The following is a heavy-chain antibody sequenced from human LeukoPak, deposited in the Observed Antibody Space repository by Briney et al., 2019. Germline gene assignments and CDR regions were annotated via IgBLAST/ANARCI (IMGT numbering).Heavy chain of an antibody. J-gene: IGHJ4*02. V-gene: IGHV4-59*08. CDR2: IYYTGST. D-gene: IGHD6-6*01. CDR1: GGSISSLY. CDR3: ARHRAYSSSSPFDY. Sequence: SETLSLTCSVSGGSISSLYWSWIRQPPGKGLEWIGYIYYTGSTNYNPSLKSRVTMFVDVSKNQFSLRLSSVTAADTAVYYCARHRAYSSSSPFDYWGQGTLVTVSS.